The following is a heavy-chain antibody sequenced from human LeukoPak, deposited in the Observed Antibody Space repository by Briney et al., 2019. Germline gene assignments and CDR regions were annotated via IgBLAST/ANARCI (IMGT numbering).Heavy chain of an antibody. D-gene: IGHD3-10*01. CDR2: IYTSGST. CDR1: GGSISSYY. V-gene: IGHV4-4*07. Sequence: SETLSLTCTVSGGSISSYYWSWIRQPAGKGLEWIGRIYTSGSTNYNPSLKSRVTMSVDTSKNQFSLKPSSVTAADTAVYYCARSLAGYYGSGSYYKWDYFDYWGQGTLVTVSS. CDR3: ARSLAGYYGSGSYYKWDYFDY. J-gene: IGHJ4*02.